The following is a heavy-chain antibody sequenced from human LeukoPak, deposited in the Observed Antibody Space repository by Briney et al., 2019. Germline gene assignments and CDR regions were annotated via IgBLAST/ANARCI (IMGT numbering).Heavy chain of an antibody. CDR2: TWYDGNKK. V-gene: IGHV3-33*06. CDR1: GFSFATYA. J-gene: IGHJ4*02. Sequence: GGSLRLSCAASGFSFATYAMTWVRRAPGKGLEWVAMTWYDGNKKYYADSVKGRFTISRDNSKNVLYLQMNSLRAEDTALYYCAKDQNTVATAPFDYWGQGTLVTVSS. CDR3: AKDQNTVATAPFDY. D-gene: IGHD4-17*01.